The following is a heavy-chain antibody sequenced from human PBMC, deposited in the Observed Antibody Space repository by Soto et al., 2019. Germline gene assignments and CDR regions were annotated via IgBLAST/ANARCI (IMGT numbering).Heavy chain of an antibody. CDR3: ARDTAMVRSYYYYGMDV. CDR1: GGTFSSYA. D-gene: IGHD5-18*01. J-gene: IGHJ6*02. CDR2: IIPIFGTA. V-gene: IGHV1-69*12. Sequence: QVQLVQSGAEVKKPGSSVKVSCKASGGTFSSYAISWVRQAPGQGLEWMGGIIPIFGTANYAQKFQGRVTITADESTSTAYRELSSLRSEDTAVYYCARDTAMVRSYYYYGMDVWGQGTTVTVSS.